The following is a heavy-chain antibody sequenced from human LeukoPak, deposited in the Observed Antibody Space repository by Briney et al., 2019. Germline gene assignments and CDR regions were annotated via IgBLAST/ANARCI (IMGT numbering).Heavy chain of an antibody. J-gene: IGHJ3*02. CDR1: GYTFTSYA. CDR3: ARETLERSGYYYEGPAFDI. V-gene: IGHV7-4-1*02. D-gene: IGHD3-22*01. Sequence: ASVKVSCKASGYTFTSYAMNWVRQAPGQGLEWMGWINTNTGNPTYAQGFTGRFVFSLDTSVSTAYLQISSLKAEDTAVYYCARETLERSGYYYEGPAFDIWGQGTMVTVSS. CDR2: INTNTGNP.